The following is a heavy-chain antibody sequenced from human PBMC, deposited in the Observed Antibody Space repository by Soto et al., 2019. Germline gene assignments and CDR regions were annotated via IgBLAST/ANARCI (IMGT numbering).Heavy chain of an antibody. Sequence: PSETLSLTCTVSGGSISSISYYWGWIRQPPGKGLEWIGSIYYSGSTYYNPSLKSRVTISVDTSKNQFSLKLSSVTAADTAVYYCARIVVVITDLLDYWGQGTLVTVSS. V-gene: IGHV4-39*01. CDR1: GGSISSISYY. J-gene: IGHJ4*02. D-gene: IGHD3-22*01. CDR2: IYYSGST. CDR3: ARIVVVITDLLDY.